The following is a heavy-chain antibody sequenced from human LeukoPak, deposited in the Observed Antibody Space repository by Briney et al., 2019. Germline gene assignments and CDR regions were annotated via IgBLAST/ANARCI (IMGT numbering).Heavy chain of an antibody. CDR2: ISSSSSYI. D-gene: IGHD2/OR15-2a*01. CDR3: ARVLIDYYYYYMDV. J-gene: IGHJ6*03. CDR1: GFTFSSYS. Sequence: PGGSLRPSCAASGFTFSSYSMNWVRQAPGKGLEWVSSISSSSSYIYYADSVKGRFTISRDNAKNSLYLQMNSLRAEDTAVYYCARVLIDYYYYYMDVWGKGTTVTVSS. V-gene: IGHV3-21*01.